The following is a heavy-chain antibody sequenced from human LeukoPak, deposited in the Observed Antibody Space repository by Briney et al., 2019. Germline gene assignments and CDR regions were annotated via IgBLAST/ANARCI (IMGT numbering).Heavy chain of an antibody. CDR2: ISSSSSYI. Sequence: GGSLRLSCAASGFTFSSYSMNWVRQAPGKGLEWVPSISSSSSYIYYADSVKGRFTISRDNSKNTLYLQMNSLRAEDTAVYYCAKLKPGGSVLDYWGQGTLVTVSS. V-gene: IGHV3-21*04. CDR3: AKLKPGGSVLDY. J-gene: IGHJ4*02. D-gene: IGHD1-26*01. CDR1: GFTFSSYS.